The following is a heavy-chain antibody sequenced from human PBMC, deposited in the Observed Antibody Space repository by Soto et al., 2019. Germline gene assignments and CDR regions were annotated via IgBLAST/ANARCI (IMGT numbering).Heavy chain of an antibody. V-gene: IGHV1-69*13. Sequence: ASVKVSCKASGCTISSNAISWVRQAPGQGLEWMGGIIPIFGTANYAQKFQGRVTITADESTSTAYMELSSLRSEDTAVYYCARKHYYYDSSGDYYYYYGMDVWGQGTTVTVSS. D-gene: IGHD3-22*01. CDR2: IIPIFGTA. J-gene: IGHJ6*02. CDR1: GCTISSNA. CDR3: ARKHYYYDSSGDYYYYYGMDV.